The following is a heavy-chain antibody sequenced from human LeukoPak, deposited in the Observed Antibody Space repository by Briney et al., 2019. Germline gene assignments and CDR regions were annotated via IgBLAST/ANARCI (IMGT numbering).Heavy chain of an antibody. CDR3: ARGSSYDILSRYYGMDV. J-gene: IGHJ6*02. Sequence: GGSLRLSCVASGFTFRSYDMFWDRQPTGKGLEWVSGIGTAGDTNYADSVKGRFTISRENAKNSLYLQMNSLRAGDTAVYYCARGSSYDILSRYYGMDVWGQGTTVAVSS. CDR2: IGTAGDT. V-gene: IGHV3-13*04. CDR1: GFTFRSYD. D-gene: IGHD3-9*01.